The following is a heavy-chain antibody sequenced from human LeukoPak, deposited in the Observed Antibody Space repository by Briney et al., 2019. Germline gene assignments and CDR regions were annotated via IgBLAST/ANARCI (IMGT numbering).Heavy chain of an antibody. CDR3: ARAPLVGWLDP. CDR1: GGSISSYY. J-gene: IGHJ5*02. V-gene: IGHV4-59*01. CDR2: IYYSGST. Sequence: SETLSLTCTVSGGSISSYYWSWIRQPPGKGLEWIGYIYYSGSTNYNPSLKSRVTISVDTSKNQFSLKLSSVTAADTAVYYCARAPLVGWLDPWGQGTLVTVSS.